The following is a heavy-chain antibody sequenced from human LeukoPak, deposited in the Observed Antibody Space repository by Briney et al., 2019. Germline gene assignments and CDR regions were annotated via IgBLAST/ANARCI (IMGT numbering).Heavy chain of an antibody. CDR1: GGAFSGYY. D-gene: IGHD3-10*01. CDR2: INHSGRT. CDR3: ARGRFGRY. J-gene: IGHJ4*02. V-gene: IGHV4-34*01. Sequence: SETLSLTCAVYGGAFSGYYCSWSRQPPGKGLEWIGEINHSGRTNYNPSLKSRVTISVDTSKNQFSLKLSSVTAADTAVYYCARGRFGRYWGQGTLVTVSS.